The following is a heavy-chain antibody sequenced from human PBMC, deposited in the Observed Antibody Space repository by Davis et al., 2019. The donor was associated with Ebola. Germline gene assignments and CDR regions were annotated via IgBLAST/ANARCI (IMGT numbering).Heavy chain of an antibody. CDR1: GFTFSGSA. CDR3: TRVAVAWFDS. CDR2: VRSKANNYAT. D-gene: IGHD5-12*01. J-gene: IGHJ5*01. Sequence: GESLNISCAASGFTFSGSAIHWVRQASGKGLEWLGRVRSKANNYATTYAASLKGRFSISRDESRNMTYLQMNNLKIDDTAVYYCTRVAVAWFDSWGQGTLVTVSS. V-gene: IGHV3-73*01.